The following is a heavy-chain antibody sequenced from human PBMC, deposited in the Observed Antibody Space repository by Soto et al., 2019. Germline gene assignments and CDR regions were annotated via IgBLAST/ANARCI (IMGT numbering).Heavy chain of an antibody. CDR2: IYHSGST. CDR1: GGSISSVFYS. J-gene: IGHJ5*02. D-gene: IGHD2-2*01. Sequence: PSETLSLTCAVSGGSISSVFYSWSWIRQPPGKGLEWIGYIYHSGSTYYNPSLKSRVTISVDRSKNQFSLKLSSVTAADTAVYYCARVPDRWGQGTLVTVSS. CDR3: ARVPDR. V-gene: IGHV4-30-2*01.